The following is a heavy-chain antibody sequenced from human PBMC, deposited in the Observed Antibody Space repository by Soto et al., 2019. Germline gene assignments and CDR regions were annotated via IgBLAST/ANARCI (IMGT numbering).Heavy chain of an antibody. V-gene: IGHV3-9*01. CDR1: GFTFDDYA. J-gene: IGHJ4*02. CDR3: VRSKGGYSYGTPFDY. Sequence: DVQLEESGGALVQPGRSLRLSCAASGFTFDDYAMHWVRQVLGKGLEWVSSISWISGNIGYADSVKGRFTTSRDNAKNSLYLQMNSLRPEDTALYYCVRSKGGYSYGTPFDYWGQGTLVTVSS. CDR2: ISWISGNI. D-gene: IGHD5-18*01.